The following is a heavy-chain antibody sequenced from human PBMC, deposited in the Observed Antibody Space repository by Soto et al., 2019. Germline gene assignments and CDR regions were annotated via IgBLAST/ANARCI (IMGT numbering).Heavy chain of an antibody. J-gene: IGHJ6*04. CDR2: IWDDGSNT. Sequence: GGSLRLSCSASGFTFSSYGMHWVRQAPGKGLEWVAVIWDDGSNTYYADSVKGRFTISRDNSKNTLYLQMNSLRAEDTAVYYCASLRRLRSSSFGHHHYYGRDLCCKGNRV. V-gene: IGHV3-33*01. D-gene: IGHD6-6*01. CDR1: GFTFSSYG. CDR3: ASLRRLRSSSFGHHHYYGRDL.